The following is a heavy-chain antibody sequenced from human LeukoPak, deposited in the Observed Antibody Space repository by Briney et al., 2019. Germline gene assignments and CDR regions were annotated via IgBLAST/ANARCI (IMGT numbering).Heavy chain of an antibody. V-gene: IGHV3-30*18. D-gene: IGHD4-17*01. CDR2: ISYDGSNK. CDR1: GLTFSSYG. Sequence: GRSLRLSCAASGLTFSSYGMHWVRQAPGKGLEWVAVISYDGSNKYYADSVKGRFTISRDNSKNTLYLQMDSLRAEDTAVYYCAKEATVTDWYFDLWGRGTLVTVSS. J-gene: IGHJ2*01. CDR3: AKEATVTDWYFDL.